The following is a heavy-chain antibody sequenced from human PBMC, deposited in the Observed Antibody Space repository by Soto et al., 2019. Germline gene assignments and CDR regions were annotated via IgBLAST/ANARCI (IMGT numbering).Heavy chain of an antibody. CDR3: ASRHSSGWTGYYYYGMNV. CDR2: IIPIFGTA. J-gene: IGHJ6*02. CDR1: GGTFSSYA. Sequence: ASVKVSCKASGGTFSSYAISWVRQAPGQGLEWMGGIIPIFGTANYAQKFKGRVTITADKSTSTAYMERSSLRSEDTAVYYCASRHSSGWTGYYYYGMNVWGQGTTVTVSS. V-gene: IGHV1-69*06. D-gene: IGHD6-19*01.